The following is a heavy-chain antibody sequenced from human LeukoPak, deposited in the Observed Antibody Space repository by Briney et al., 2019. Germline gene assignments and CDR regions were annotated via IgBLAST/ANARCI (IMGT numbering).Heavy chain of an antibody. J-gene: IGHJ4*02. Sequence: GGSLRLSCTASGFTFGDYAMSWVRQAPGKGLEWVSFIRSKNYGGTTEYAASVKGRFTISRDDYKSIAHLQMNSLKSEDTGVYYCTNVGLAQGFYYLDNWGQGTLVTVSS. V-gene: IGHV3-49*04. CDR3: TNVGLAQGFYYLDN. D-gene: IGHD6-19*01. CDR1: GFTFGDYA. CDR2: IRSKNYGGTT.